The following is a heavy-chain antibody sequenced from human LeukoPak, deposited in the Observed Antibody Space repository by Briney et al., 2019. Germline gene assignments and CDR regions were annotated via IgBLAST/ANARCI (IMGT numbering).Heavy chain of an antibody. V-gene: IGHV4-59*08. CDR1: GSYISSYY. CDR2: IYYCGST. Sequence: PSETLSLICNATGSYISSYYWSCILHPPGKVLEELGYIYYCGSTNYNPSLKSRVTISVDTSKNQFSLKLSSVTAADTAVFFFKQKTAYEILTGSDDYWGQGTLVTVSS. CDR3: KQKTAYEILTGSDDY. J-gene: IGHJ4*02. D-gene: IGHD3-9*01.